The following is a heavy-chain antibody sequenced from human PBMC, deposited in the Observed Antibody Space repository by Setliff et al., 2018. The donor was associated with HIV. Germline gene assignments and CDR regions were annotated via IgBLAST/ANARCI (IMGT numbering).Heavy chain of an antibody. CDR3: ARGETATSFSGIPFPSYVDD. V-gene: IGHV4-34*01. D-gene: IGHD6-25*01. J-gene: IGHJ4*03. CDR1: GGSFSGYY. Sequence: KTSETLSLTCAVYGGSFSGYYWSWIRQPPGKVLEWIGEINHSGSTNYNPSLKSRVTISVDTSKNQFSLKLSSVTAADTAVYYCARGETATSFSGIPFPSYVDDWGQGTLVTVSS. CDR2: INHSGST.